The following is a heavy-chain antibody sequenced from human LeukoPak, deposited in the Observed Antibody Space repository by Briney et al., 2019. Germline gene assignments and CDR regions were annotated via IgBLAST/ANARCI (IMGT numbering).Heavy chain of an antibody. D-gene: IGHD4-17*01. V-gene: IGHV4-34*01. Sequence: SETLSLTCAVYGGSFSVYYWSWIRHPPGKVLEWIGEINRGGSTNYSPSLKSRVTISLDTSKNQVSLKLSSVTAADTAMYYCGLSTTKATTRTIDYWGQGTLVTVSS. CDR3: GLSTTKATTRTIDY. CDR2: INRGGST. CDR1: GGSFSVYY. J-gene: IGHJ4*02.